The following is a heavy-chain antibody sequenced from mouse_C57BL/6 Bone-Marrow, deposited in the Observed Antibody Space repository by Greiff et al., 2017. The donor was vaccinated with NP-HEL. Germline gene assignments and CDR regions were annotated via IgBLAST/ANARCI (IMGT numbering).Heavy chain of an antibody. D-gene: IGHD1-1*01. CDR2: IYPSDSET. J-gene: IGHJ2*01. Sequence: VVRPGSSVKLSCKASGYTFTSYWMDWVKQRPGQGLEWIGNIYPSDSETHYNQKFKDKATLTVDKSSSTAYMQLSSLTSEDSAVYYCARFRGTTVVDYWGQGTTLTVSS. V-gene: IGHV1-61*01. CDR1: GYTFTSYW. CDR3: ARFRGTTVVDY.